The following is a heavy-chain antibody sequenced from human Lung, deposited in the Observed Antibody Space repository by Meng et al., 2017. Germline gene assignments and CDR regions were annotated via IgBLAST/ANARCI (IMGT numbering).Heavy chain of an antibody. CDR3: ARGPTTMAHDFDY. D-gene: IGHD4-11*01. J-gene: IGHJ4*02. CDR2: INHSGST. CDR1: GGSFSDYY. V-gene: IGHV4-34*01. Sequence: QGLLLRWGAGLFTPSATLSLSCVVSGGSFSDYYWSWIRQPPGKGLEWIGEINHSGSTNYNPSLESRATISVDTSQNNLSLKLSSVTAADSAVYYCARGPTTMAHDFDYWGQGTLVTVSS.